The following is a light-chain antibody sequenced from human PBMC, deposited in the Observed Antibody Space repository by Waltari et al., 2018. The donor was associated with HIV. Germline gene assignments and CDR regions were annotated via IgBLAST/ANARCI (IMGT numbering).Light chain of an antibody. V-gene: IGLV1-51*01. CDR3: GTWDSSLSAVV. J-gene: IGLJ2*01. CDR1: SSNLGNNY. Sequence: QSVLTQPPSVSAAPGQKVTISCSGSSSNLGNNYVSWYQQLPGTAPKLLIYDKNKGPSGIPDRFSGSKSGTSATLGITGLQTGDEADYYCGTWDSSLSAVVFGGGTKLTVL. CDR2: DKN.